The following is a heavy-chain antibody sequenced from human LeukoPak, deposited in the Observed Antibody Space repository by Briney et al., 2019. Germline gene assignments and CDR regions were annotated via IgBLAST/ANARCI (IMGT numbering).Heavy chain of an antibody. CDR2: ISAYNGNT. Sequence: ASVKVSCKASGYTFTSYGISWVRQAPGQGLEWMGWISAYNGNTNYAQKLQGRVTMTRDTSISTAYMELSRLRSDDTAVYYCARIWFGELLPEIDYWGQGTLVTVSS. D-gene: IGHD3-10*01. CDR1: GYTFTSYG. CDR3: ARIWFGELLPEIDY. V-gene: IGHV1-18*01. J-gene: IGHJ4*02.